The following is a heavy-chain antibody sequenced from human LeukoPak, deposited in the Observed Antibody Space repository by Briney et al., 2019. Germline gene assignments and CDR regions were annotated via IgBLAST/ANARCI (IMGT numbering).Heavy chain of an antibody. CDR1: GGSISRGGYS. V-gene: IGHV4-30-2*01. CDR2: IYHRGST. J-gene: IGHJ4*02. Sequence: SETLSLTCAVSGGSISRGGYSWGSVPQPPGKGLEWVGCIYHRGSTYYNPSLKSRVAISVDRSKIQFSLKLSSVTVADTAVYYCARATRYCSGSYYPFDYWGQGTLVTVSS. CDR3: ARATRYCSGSYYPFDY. D-gene: IGHD3-10*01.